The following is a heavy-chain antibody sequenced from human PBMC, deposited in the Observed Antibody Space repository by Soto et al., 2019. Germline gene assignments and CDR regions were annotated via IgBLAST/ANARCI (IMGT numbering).Heavy chain of an antibody. Sequence: EVQLVESGGDLVQPGGSLRLSCAASGFTFSSHWMHWGRRVPGKGLVWVSHINTDGGITGYADSVKGRFTISRDNAKNTLYLQMNGLRVEDTSVYYCTREAGYCSRTSCYRRAFDSWGQGTMVTVSS. D-gene: IGHD2-2*01. CDR3: TREAGYCSRTSCYRRAFDS. CDR2: INTDGGIT. CDR1: GFTFSSHW. V-gene: IGHV3-74*01. J-gene: IGHJ3*02.